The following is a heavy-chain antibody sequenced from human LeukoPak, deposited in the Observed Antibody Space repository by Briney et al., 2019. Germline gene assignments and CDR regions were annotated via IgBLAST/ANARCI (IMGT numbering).Heavy chain of an antibody. D-gene: IGHD2-8*01. CDR2: ISLRGLT. J-gene: IGHJ5*02. V-gene: IGHV4-4*02. CDR3: ASALNMVYAAT. CDR1: GGSISGTNW. Sequence: PSETLSLTCGVSGGSISGTNWWTWVRQPPGQGLEWIGEISLRGLTNYNPSLRSRLTMSLDESKNQVSLNLTSVTAADTAVYYCASALNMVYAATWGQGTLVTVSS.